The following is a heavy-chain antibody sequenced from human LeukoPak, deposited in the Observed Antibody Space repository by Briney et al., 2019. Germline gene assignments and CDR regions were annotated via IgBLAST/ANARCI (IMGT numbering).Heavy chain of an antibody. V-gene: IGHV3-74*01. CDR2: INSDGSST. Sequence: GGSLRLSCAASGFTFSSYWMHWVRQAPGKGLVWVSRINSDGSSTSYADSVKGRFTISRDNTKNTLYLQMNSLRAEDTAVYYCARDGGQLERLLYWGQGTLVTVSS. J-gene: IGHJ4*02. D-gene: IGHD1-1*01. CDR3: ARDGGQLERLLY. CDR1: GFTFSSYW.